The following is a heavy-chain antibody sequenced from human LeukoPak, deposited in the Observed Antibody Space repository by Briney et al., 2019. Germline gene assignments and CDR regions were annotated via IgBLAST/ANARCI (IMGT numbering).Heavy chain of an antibody. V-gene: IGHV4-34*01. CDR3: ARDGIAAAGTFDY. D-gene: IGHD6-13*01. J-gene: IGHJ4*02. Sequence: SETLSLTCAVYGGSFSGYYWSWIRQPPGKGLEWIGEINHSGSTNYNPSLKSRVTISVDTSKNQFSLKMSYVTAADTAVYYCARDGIAAAGTFDYWGQGTLVTVSS. CDR1: GGSFSGYY. CDR2: INHSGST.